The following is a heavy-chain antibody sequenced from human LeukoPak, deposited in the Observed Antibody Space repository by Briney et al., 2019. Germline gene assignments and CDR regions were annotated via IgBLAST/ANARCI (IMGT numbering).Heavy chain of an antibody. J-gene: IGHJ4*02. CDR1: GFSFDDYG. CDR3: ARGMGYCSSTSCYPKTPFDY. V-gene: IGHV3-20*04. CDR2: ISWNGGTT. Sequence: GGSLRLSCAASGFSFDDYGMTWVRQAPGKGLEWVSSISWNGGTTNYADSVKGRFTISRDNAKNSLYLQMNSLRAEDTAVYYCARGMGYCSSTSCYPKTPFDYWGQGTLVTVSS. D-gene: IGHD2-2*01.